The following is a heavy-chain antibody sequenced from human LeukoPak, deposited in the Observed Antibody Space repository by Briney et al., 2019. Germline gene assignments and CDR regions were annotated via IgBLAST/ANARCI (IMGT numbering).Heavy chain of an antibody. CDR1: GFTFSSYD. V-gene: IGHV3-23*01. Sequence: GGSLRLSCAASGFTFSSYDMSWVRQAPGKGLEWVTAISGSGGSTYYADSVKGRFTISRDNSKNTLYLQMNSLRAEDTAVYYCAKADIITMVRGVTLDAFDIWGQGTMVTVSS. CDR2: ISGSGGST. D-gene: IGHD3-10*01. J-gene: IGHJ3*02. CDR3: AKADIITMVRGVTLDAFDI.